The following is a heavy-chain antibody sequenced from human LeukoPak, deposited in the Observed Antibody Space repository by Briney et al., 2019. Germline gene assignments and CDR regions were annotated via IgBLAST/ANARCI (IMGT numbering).Heavy chain of an antibody. CDR2: ISNSGGRT. D-gene: IGHD2-2*01. CDR3: AKRGYCSSATCYRYFDY. CDR1: GFTLSSYG. J-gene: IGHJ4*02. V-gene: IGHV3-23*01. Sequence: PGGSLRLSCAASGFTLSSYGMSWVRQAPGKGLEWVSSISNSGGRTYYADSVKGRFTISRDNSKNTVFLQMHSLSTEDTAIYYCAKRGYCSSATCYRYFDYWGQGTLVTVSS.